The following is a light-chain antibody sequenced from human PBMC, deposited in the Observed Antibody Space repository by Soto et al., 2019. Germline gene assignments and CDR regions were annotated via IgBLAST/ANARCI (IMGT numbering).Light chain of an antibody. CDR1: QSVSSSS. CDR3: QQYSSSPPKYT. CDR2: GAS. V-gene: IGKV3-20*01. Sequence: EIVLTQSPGTLSLSPGERATLSCRASQSVSSSSLAWYQQKPGQAPRLLIYGASSRATGIPDRFSGSGSGTDFTVTISRLEHEDFAVYYCQQYSSSPPKYTFGQGTKLEIK. J-gene: IGKJ2*01.